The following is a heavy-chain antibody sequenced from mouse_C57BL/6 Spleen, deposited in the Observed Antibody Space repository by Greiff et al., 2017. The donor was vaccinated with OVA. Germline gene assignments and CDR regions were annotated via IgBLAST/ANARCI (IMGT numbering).Heavy chain of an antibody. J-gene: IGHJ1*03. CDR2: IYPGSGNT. CDR1: GYTFTDYY. CDR3: ASYYGISWYFDV. D-gene: IGHD1-1*01. V-gene: IGHV1-76*01. Sequence: QVQLQQSGAELVRPGASVKLSCKASGYTFTDYYINWVKQRPGQGLEWIARIYPGSGNTYYNEKFKGKATLTAEKSSSTAYMQLSSLTSEDSAVYFCASYYGISWYFDVWGTGTTVTVSS.